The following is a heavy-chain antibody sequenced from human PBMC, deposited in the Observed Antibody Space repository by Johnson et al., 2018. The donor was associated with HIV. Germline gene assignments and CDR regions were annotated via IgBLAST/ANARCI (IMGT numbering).Heavy chain of an antibody. V-gene: IGHV3-30*02. CDR2: IRYDGSNK. CDR3: AKDLPITMMGGDAFDI. D-gene: IGHD3-22*01. Sequence: QVQLVESGGGVVQPGGSLRLSCAASGFTFSSYGMHWVRQAPGKGLEWVAFIRYDGSNKYYADSVKGRFTISRDNSKNTLYLQMNSLRAEDTAVYYCAKDLPITMMGGDAFDIWGQGTMVTVSS. J-gene: IGHJ3*02. CDR1: GFTFSSYG.